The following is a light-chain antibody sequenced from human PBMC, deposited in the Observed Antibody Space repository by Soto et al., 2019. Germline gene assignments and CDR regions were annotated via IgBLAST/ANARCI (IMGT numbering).Light chain of an antibody. CDR1: QTISFY. Sequence: IQMTQSPSSLSASVGDTVTITCRASQTISFYLNWYQQKPGRTPNLLIYATSSLQSGVPSRFDGSGSGTEFTLTFSSLQPDDFATYYCQQSFSTPHTFGQGTKLELK. V-gene: IGKV1-39*01. CDR3: QQSFSTPHT. J-gene: IGKJ2*01. CDR2: ATS.